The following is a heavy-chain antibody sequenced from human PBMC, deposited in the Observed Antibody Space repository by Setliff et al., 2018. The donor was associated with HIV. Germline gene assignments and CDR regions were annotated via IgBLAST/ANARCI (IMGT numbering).Heavy chain of an antibody. CDR3: ARHKTHDYDGNSVYFDF. CDR1: GYSISITGHY. CDR2: IYHTGDT. D-gene: IGHD4-17*01. V-gene: IGHV4-38-2*01. Sequence: KTSETLSLTCVVSGYSISITGHYWGWIRQPPGKGLEWIGSIYHTGDTYDNPSLKNRVTISRDTSKDRFSLNLRSVTAADTAIYYCARHKTHDYDGNSVYFDFWGQGILVTVSS. J-gene: IGHJ4*02.